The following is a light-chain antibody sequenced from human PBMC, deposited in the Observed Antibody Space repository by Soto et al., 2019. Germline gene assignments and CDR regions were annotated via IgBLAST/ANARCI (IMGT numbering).Light chain of an antibody. J-gene: IGKJ3*01. V-gene: IGKV3-11*01. CDR1: QSIGSY. CDR2: DAS. Sequence: EIVMTKSPATLSVSPGERATISFRASQSIGSYLAWYQHKLGQPPRLLIYDASNRATGIPVRFSGSGSGTDFTLTISSLEPEDFAVYYCQQRSTWPPFSFGPGTKVDIK. CDR3: QQRSTWPPFS.